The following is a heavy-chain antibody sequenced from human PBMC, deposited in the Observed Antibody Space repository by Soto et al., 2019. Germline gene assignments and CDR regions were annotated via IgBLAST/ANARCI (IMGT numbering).Heavy chain of an antibody. CDR1: GGSISSGGYY. J-gene: IGHJ3*02. CDR3: ARGPPSNMIVNLGTSRGADAFDI. D-gene: IGHD3-22*01. V-gene: IGHV4-31*03. Sequence: QVQLQESGPGLVKPSQTLSLTCTVSGGSISSGGYYWSWIRQHPGKGLEWIGYIYYSGSTYYNPSLNSRVSISVDTSKHHFSLKLRAVTAADTAMYYCARGPPSNMIVNLGTSRGADAFDILGQGTMVTVSS. CDR2: IYYSGST.